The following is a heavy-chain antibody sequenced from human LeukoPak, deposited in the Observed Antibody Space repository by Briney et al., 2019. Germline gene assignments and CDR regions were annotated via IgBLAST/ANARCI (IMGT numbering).Heavy chain of an antibody. CDR3: AKVAKYYYGSETYYFFEH. CDR2: ISSSGSTI. J-gene: IGHJ4*02. Sequence: GGSLRLSCAASGFTFSSYEMNWVRQAPGKGLEWVSYISSSGSTIYYADSVKGRFTISRDNAKNSLYLQMNSLRVEDTAAYYCAKVAKYYYGSETYYFFEHWGQGTPVTASS. D-gene: IGHD3-10*01. V-gene: IGHV3-48*03. CDR1: GFTFSSYE.